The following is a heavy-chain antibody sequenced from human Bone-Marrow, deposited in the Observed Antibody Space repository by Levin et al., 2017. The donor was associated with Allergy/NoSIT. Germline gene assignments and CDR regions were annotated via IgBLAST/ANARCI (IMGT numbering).Heavy chain of an antibody. CDR2: IYNSGST. J-gene: IGHJ4*01. CDR1: LGSSDNDH. Sequence: KSSETLSLTCSVSLGSSDNDHWSWIRQPPGKGLEWIGYIYNSGSTNYNPSLKSRVTISADTSNNQFSLRLSSVTAADTAVYYCVWGPNGDFFDLWGHGALVTVSS. CDR3: VWGPNGDFFDL. V-gene: IGHV4-59*01. D-gene: IGHD4-17*01.